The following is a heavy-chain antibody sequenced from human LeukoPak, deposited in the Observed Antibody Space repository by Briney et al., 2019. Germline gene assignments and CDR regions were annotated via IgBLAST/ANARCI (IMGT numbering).Heavy chain of an antibody. J-gene: IGHJ4*02. CDR2: TYYRSKWYT. CDR1: GDSVSTNSVG. D-gene: IGHD3-22*01. CDR3: ARDKANSGYYYAIDS. V-gene: IGHV6-1*01. Sequence: SQTLSLTCAISGDSVSTNSVGWNWIRQSPSRGLEWLGRTYYRSKWYTHYAASVESRIIINADTSKNQFSLQLNSVTPEDTAVYFCARDKANSGYYYAIDSWGQGTLVTVSS.